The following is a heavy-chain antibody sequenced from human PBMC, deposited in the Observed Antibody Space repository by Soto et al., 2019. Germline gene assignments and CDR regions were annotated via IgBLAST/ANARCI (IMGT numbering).Heavy chain of an antibody. V-gene: IGHV5-51*01. J-gene: IGHJ6*03. Sequence: GESLKISCKASGFSFTSYWIAWVRQMPGKGLEWMGIIYPDDSDTRISPSFQGQVTISADKSISTAYLQWSSLKASDTAIYYCARLIRQYSCQPPNYYYYYYMDVWGKGTTVTVSS. D-gene: IGHD5-12*01. CDR3: ARLIRQYSCQPPNYYYYYYMDV. CDR1: GFSFTSYW. CDR2: IYPDDSDT.